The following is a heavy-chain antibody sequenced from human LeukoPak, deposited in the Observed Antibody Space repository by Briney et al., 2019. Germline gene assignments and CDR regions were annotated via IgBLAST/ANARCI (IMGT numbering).Heavy chain of an antibody. CDR2: VSTSGST. J-gene: IGHJ4*02. V-gene: IGHV4-61*02. CDR3: ARDFRGRYCSGGSCYSEGDY. Sequence: PSETLSLTCTASGGSISSGTYYWNWIRQPAGKGLEWIGRVSTSGSTNYNPSLKSRVTISVDTSKNQFSLKLSSVTAADTAVYYCARDFRGRYCSGGSCYSEGDYWGQGTLVTVSS. CDR1: GGSISSGTYY. D-gene: IGHD2-15*01.